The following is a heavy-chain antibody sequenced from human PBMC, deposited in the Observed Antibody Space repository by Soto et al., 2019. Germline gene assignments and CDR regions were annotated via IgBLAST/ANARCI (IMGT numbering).Heavy chain of an antibody. J-gene: IGHJ4*02. CDR2: VTPIVSMS. V-gene: IGHV1-69*02. CDR1: GDTFNFYS. Sequence: QVQLVQSGAEVKRPGSSVKVSCKASGDTFNFYSITWFRQPPELGLEWMGRVTPIVSMSNYAQKSQGRVTMTADKSTSTAYMELSSLRAEDTAIYYCASSYGSGYRAFDYWGQGALVTVSS. D-gene: IGHD3-10*01. CDR3: ASSYGSGYRAFDY.